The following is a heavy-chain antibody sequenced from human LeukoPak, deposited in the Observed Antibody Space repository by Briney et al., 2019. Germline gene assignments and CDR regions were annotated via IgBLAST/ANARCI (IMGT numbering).Heavy chain of an antibody. J-gene: IGHJ4*02. CDR2: IGTTSSYI. CDR3: ARVPADY. V-gene: IGHV3-21*01. CDR1: GVTFSSYS. Sequence: GGSLRLSCAASGVTFSSYSMKWVRQAPGKGLEWVSSIGTTSSYIYYADSAKGRFTISRDNAKNSLYLQMNSLRTEDTAVYYCARVPADYWGQGTLVTVSS.